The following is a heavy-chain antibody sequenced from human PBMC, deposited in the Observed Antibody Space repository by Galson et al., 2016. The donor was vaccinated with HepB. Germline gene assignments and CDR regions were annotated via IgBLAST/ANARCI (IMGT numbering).Heavy chain of an antibody. Sequence: QSGAEVKKPGESLKISCKASGYIFINYWIGWVRQMPGKGLEWMGIIYPGDSDTRYSPSFQGQVTISADKSISTAYLQWSSLKASDTAMYYCARQSYYHYTMDVWGKGTSVTVSS. CDR2: IYPGDSDT. CDR3: ARQSYYHYTMDV. CDR1: GYIFINYW. J-gene: IGHJ6*04. V-gene: IGHV5-51*01.